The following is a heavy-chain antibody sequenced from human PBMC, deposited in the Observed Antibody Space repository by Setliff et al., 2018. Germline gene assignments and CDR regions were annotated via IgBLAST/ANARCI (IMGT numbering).Heavy chain of an antibody. J-gene: IGHJ4*02. V-gene: IGHV4-59*08. Sequence: SETLSLTCTVSGGSISSYYWSWIRQPPGKGLEWIGYIYYSGSTNYNPSLKSRVTISVDTSKNQFSLQLSSVTSADTAIYYCTKGRVGLAARAGYWGQGTLVTVSS. CDR3: TKGRVGLAARAGY. CDR2: IYYSGST. D-gene: IGHD1-26*01. CDR1: GGSISSYY.